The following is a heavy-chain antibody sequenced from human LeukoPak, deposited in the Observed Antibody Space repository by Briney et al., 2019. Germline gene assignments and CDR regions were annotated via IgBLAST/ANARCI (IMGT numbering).Heavy chain of an antibody. J-gene: IGHJ4*02. CDR3: AKVRPKWGYGSGSYDY. CDR2: ISYDGSNK. Sequence: GGPLRLSCAASGLTFSGYGMHWVRQAPGKGLGWVAVISYDGSNKYSADSVKGRFTISRDNSKNTLYLQMNSLRPEDTAVYYCAKVRPKWGYGSGSYDYWGQGSLVTVSS. CDR1: GLTFSGYG. V-gene: IGHV3-30*18. D-gene: IGHD3-10*01.